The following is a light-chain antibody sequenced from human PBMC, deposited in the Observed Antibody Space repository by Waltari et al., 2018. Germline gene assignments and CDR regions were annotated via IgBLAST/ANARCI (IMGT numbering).Light chain of an antibody. V-gene: IGLV2-14*01. CDR3: SSQSSNDVVL. CDR1: SNDVGGYIS. CDR2: AVS. J-gene: IGLJ2*01. Sequence: QSALTQPASVSGSPGQSVTIFCAGSSNDVGGYISVSWYQEHPGQAPRVIIYAVSDRPSGVSDRFSGSKSGNTASLTISGLQAEDEADYYCSSQSSNDVVLFGGGTKLPVL.